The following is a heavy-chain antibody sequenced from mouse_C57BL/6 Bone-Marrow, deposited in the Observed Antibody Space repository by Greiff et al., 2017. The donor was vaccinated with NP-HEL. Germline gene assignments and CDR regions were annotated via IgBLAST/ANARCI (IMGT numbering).Heavy chain of an antibody. CDR3: ARRPYYGSSYDYAMDY. J-gene: IGHJ4*01. CDR2: ISNGGGST. D-gene: IGHD1-1*01. V-gene: IGHV5-12*01. CDR1: GFTFSDYY. Sequence: EVQGVESGGGLVQPGGSLKLSCAASGFTFSDYYMYWVRQTPEKRLEWVAYISNGGGSTYYPDTVKGRFTISRDNAKNTLYLQMSRLKSEDTAMYYCARRPYYGSSYDYAMDYWGQGTSVTVSS.